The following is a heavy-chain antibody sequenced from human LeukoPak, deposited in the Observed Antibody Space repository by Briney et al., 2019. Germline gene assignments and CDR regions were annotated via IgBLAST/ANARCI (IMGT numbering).Heavy chain of an antibody. CDR1: GYTFTGYY. V-gene: IGHV1-2*02. J-gene: IGHJ3*02. CDR2: INPNSGGT. Sequence: ASVKVSYKASGYTFTGYYMHWVRQAPGQGLEWMGWINPNSGGTNYAQKFQGRVTMTRDTSISTAYMELSRLRSDDTAVYYCARDLGSSDAFDIWGQGTMVTVSS. CDR3: ARDLGSSDAFDI. D-gene: IGHD1-26*01.